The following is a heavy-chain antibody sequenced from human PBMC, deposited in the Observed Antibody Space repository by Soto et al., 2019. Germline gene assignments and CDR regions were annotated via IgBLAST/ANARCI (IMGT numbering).Heavy chain of an antibody. V-gene: IGHV4-39*01. CDR1: GGSISFSNYH. D-gene: IGHD4-17*01. Sequence: ETLCLTCPVSGGSISFSNYHWTWIRQSPGKGPEWIGSGTTYYNPSLRSRVTISVDTSQNQFSLRMHSVTAADTAVYYCATYGGDTGRFDYWGRGILVTVYS. CDR2: SGTT. CDR3: ATYGGDTGRFDY. J-gene: IGHJ4*02.